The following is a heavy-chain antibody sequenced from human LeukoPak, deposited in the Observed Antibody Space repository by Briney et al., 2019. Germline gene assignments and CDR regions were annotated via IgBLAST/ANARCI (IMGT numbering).Heavy chain of an antibody. J-gene: IGHJ6*03. D-gene: IGHD3-16*01. CDR1: SGSISSFY. CDR3: ARGLGGASYYMDV. CDR2: VDTSGST. Sequence: SETLSLTCSVSSGSISSFYGTWVRQSAWKGLEWIGRVDTSGSTHYNPSLKGRATMSLDTSKYQFSLRLTSVTVADTAVYYCARGLGGASYYMDVWGKGTTVTVSS. V-gene: IGHV4-4*07.